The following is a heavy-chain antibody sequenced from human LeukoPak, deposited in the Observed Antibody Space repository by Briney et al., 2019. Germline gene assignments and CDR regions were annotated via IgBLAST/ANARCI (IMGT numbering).Heavy chain of an antibody. CDR2: IYTSGST. V-gene: IGHV4-4*07. D-gene: IGHD7-27*01. CDR1: GGSISSYF. Sequence: SETLSLTCTVSGGSISSYFWSWIRQPAGKGLEWIGRIYTSGSTNYNPSLKSRVTMSVDTSKNQFSLMLRSVTAADTAVYYCARGYNWGSPTRNFYYLDVWGKGTTVTVSS. CDR3: ARGYNWGSPTRNFYYLDV. J-gene: IGHJ6*03.